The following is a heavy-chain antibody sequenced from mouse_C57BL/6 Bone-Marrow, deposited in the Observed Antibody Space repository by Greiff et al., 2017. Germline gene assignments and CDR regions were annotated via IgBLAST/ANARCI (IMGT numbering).Heavy chain of an antibody. V-gene: IGHV1-80*01. D-gene: IGHD1-2*01. CDR2: IYPGDGDT. J-gene: IGHJ4*01. Sequence: VQLQQSGAELVKPGASVKISCKASGYAFSSYWMNWVKQRPGKGLEWIGQIYPGDGDTNYNGKFKGKATLTADESSSTAYMQLSSLTSEDSAVYFCARHDYDGYYYAMDYWGQGTSVTVSS. CDR3: ARHDYDGYYYAMDY. CDR1: GYAFSSYW.